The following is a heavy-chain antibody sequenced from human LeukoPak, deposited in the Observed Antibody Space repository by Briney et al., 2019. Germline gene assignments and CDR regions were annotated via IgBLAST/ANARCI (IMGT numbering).Heavy chain of an antibody. D-gene: IGHD4-17*01. Sequence: GESLKISCKGSGYSFTNYWIGWVRQMPGKGLEWKGIIYPGDSDTRYSPSFQGQVTISADKSISTAYLQWSSLKASDTAMYYXXXXXNEYGDNDPWGQGTLVTVSS. J-gene: IGHJ5*02. CDR1: GYSFTNYW. CDR2: IYPGDSDT. CDR3: XXXXNEYGDNDP. V-gene: IGHV5-51*01.